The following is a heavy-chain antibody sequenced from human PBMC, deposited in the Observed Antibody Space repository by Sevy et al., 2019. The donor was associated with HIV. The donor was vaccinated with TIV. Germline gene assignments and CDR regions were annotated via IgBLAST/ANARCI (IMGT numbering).Heavy chain of an antibody. CDR2: IGTAGDT. J-gene: IGHJ6*02. V-gene: IGHV3-13*01. D-gene: IGHD3-3*01. CDR1: GFTFSSYD. CDR3: ARGPPTIFGVVTYGMDV. Sequence: GGSLRLSCAASGFTFSSYDMHWVRQATGKGLEWVSAIGTAGDTYYTGSVKGRFTISRENAKNSLYLQMNSLRAGDTAVYYCARGPPTIFGVVTYGMDVWGQGTTVTVSS.